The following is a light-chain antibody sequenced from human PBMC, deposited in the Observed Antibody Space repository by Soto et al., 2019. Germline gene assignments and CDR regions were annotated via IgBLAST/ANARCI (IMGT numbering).Light chain of an antibody. V-gene: IGKV4-1*01. Sequence: VLTQSPDSLAVSLGGRATIHCRSNQSVLFVSNNKTFLAWYQQKPGQPPKLFLNWASTRESGVPDRFIGGGSGTEFTLTISSLHAEDVAVYYCQQFFHAPTCGQGTKVEI. CDR1: QSVLFVSNNKTF. CDR2: WAS. CDR3: QQFFHAPT. J-gene: IGKJ1*01.